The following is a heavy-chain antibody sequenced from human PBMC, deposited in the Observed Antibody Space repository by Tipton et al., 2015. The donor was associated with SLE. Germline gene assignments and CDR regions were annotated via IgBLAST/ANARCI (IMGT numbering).Heavy chain of an antibody. D-gene: IGHD5-12*01. CDR2: IYYSGST. J-gene: IGHJ3*02. V-gene: IGHV4-59*01. CDR3: ARVSHTISAFDI. CDR1: GGSISSYY. Sequence: LRLSCTVSGGSISSYYWSWIRQPPGKGLEWIGYIYYSGSTNYNPSLKSRVTISVDTSKNQFSLKPSSVTAADTAVYYCARVSHTISAFDIWGQGTMVTVSS.